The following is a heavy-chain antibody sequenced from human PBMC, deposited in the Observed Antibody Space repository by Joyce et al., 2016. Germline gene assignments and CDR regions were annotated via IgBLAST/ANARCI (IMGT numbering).Heavy chain of an antibody. J-gene: IGHJ3*01. V-gene: IGHV3-30-3*01. CDR1: RFNFHNYD. Sequence: QEQMVESGGGVVQPGGSLRLSCAASRFNFHNYDVHWVRQAPGRGLEGVAVVSNDANSQDSADSVMGRFTLSRDNSRNTVSLQMNYLRPDDTGLYYCARGPWMILHDGFDLWGQGTMVTVSS. D-gene: IGHD5-12*01. CDR2: VSNDANSQ. CDR3: ARGPWMILHDGFDL.